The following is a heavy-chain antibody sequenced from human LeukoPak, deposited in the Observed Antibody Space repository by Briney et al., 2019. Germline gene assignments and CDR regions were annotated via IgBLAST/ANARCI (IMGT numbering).Heavy chain of an antibody. Sequence: GGSLRLSCAASGFTFSSYAMSWVRQAPGKGLEWVSAISGSGGSTYYADSVKGRFTISRDNSKNTLYLQMNSLRAEDTAVYYCAKGLNGLAAAGTGQDYYYYYMDVWGKGTTVTVSS. V-gene: IGHV3-23*01. CDR1: GFTFSSYA. CDR3: AKGLNGLAAAGTGQDYYYYYMDV. J-gene: IGHJ6*03. CDR2: ISGSGGST. D-gene: IGHD6-13*01.